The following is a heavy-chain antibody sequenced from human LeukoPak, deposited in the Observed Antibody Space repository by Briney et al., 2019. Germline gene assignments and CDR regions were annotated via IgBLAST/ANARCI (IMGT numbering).Heavy chain of an antibody. Sequence: GGSLRLSCAASGFTFSSYAMHWVRQAPGKGLEWVAVISYDGSNKYYADSVKGRFTISRDNSKNTLYLQMNSLRAEDTAVYYCADGRPGYDFWSAPRGYWGQGTLVTVSS. CDR1: GFTFSSYA. CDR2: ISYDGSNK. V-gene: IGHV3-30*04. CDR3: ADGRPGYDFWSAPRGY. J-gene: IGHJ4*02. D-gene: IGHD3-3*01.